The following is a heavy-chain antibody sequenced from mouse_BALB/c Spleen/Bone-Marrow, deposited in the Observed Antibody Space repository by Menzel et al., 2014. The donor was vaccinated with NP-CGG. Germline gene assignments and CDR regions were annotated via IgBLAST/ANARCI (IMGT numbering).Heavy chain of an antibody. Sequence: VKLMESGAELVKPGASVKLSCTASGFNIKDTYMHWVKQRPEQGLEWIGRIDPAHGNPHYDPQFPGKAPITADTSSNMAYRQISSMTLEHSAVYYCDAYYYGSSYGFAYWGQGTLVTVSA. J-gene: IGHJ3*01. CDR2: IDPAHGNP. CDR3: DAYYYGSSYGFAY. V-gene: IGHV14-3*02. D-gene: IGHD1-1*01. CDR1: GFNIKDTY.